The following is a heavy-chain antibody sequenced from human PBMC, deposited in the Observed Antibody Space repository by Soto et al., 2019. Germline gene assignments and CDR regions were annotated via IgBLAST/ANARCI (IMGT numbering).Heavy chain of an antibody. D-gene: IGHD6-6*01. Sequence: GGSLRLSCAASGFTFSSYAMSWVRQAPGKGLEWVSAISGSGGSTYYADSVKGRFTISRDNSKNTLYLQMNSLRAEDTAVYYCAKDLEEYSSSLVDYWGQGTLVTVSS. CDR2: ISGSGGST. CDR1: GFTFSSYA. V-gene: IGHV3-23*01. CDR3: AKDLEEYSSSLVDY. J-gene: IGHJ4*02.